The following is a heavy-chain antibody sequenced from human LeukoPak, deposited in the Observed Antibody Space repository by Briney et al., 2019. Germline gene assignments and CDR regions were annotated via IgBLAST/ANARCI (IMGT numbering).Heavy chain of an antibody. V-gene: IGHV3-11*01. CDR2: ISSSGSTI. J-gene: IGHJ6*02. D-gene: IGHD6-13*01. CDR1: GFTFSDYC. CDR3: ARMYSLLYCYYYGMDV. Sequence: GGSLRLSCAASGFTFSDYCMSWIRQAPGKGLEWVSYISSSGSTIYYADSVKGRFTISRDNAKNSLYLQMNSLRAEDTAVYYCARMYSLLYCYYYGMDVWGQGTTVTVSS.